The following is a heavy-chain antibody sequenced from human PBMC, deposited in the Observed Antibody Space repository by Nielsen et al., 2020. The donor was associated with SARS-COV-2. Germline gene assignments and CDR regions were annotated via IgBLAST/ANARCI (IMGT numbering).Heavy chain of an antibody. Sequence: SETLSLTCAVYSGSFSGYYWSWIRQPPGKGLEWIGEINHSGSTNYNPSLKSRVTISVDTSKNQFSLKLSSVTAADTAVYYCARGRPRITMIVVVTRKFDYWGQGTLVTVSS. CDR3: ARGRPRITMIVVVTRKFDY. D-gene: IGHD3-22*01. CDR2: INHSGST. J-gene: IGHJ4*02. CDR1: SGSFSGYY. V-gene: IGHV4-34*01.